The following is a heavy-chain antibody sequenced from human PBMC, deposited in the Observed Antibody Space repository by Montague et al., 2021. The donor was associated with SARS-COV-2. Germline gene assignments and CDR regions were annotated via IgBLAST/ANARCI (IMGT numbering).Heavy chain of an antibody. J-gene: IGHJ4*02. CDR1: GFTFSSYS. D-gene: IGHD3-3*01. V-gene: IGHV3-21*01. Sequence: LSLSFSASGFTFSSYSMNWVRQAPGKGLEWVSSISSSSSYIYYADSVKGRFTISRDNAKNSLYLQMNSLRAEDTAVYYCARDRGGGRYDFWSGYYVQPYDYWGQGTLVTVSS. CDR2: ISSSSSYI. CDR3: ARDRGGGRYDFWSGYYVQPYDY.